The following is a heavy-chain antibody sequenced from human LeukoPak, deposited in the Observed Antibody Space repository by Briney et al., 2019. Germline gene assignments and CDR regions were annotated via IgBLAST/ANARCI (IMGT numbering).Heavy chain of an antibody. D-gene: IGHD5-18*01. Sequence: GGSLRLSCAASGFSVGSTYMSWVRQAPGKGLEWVSTFYSDGSTYYADSVRGRFTISRDNSKNTLYLQMNSLRAEDTAVYYCAKQQIHSLIQLWSSDYWGQGTLVTVSS. V-gene: IGHV3-66*04. CDR3: AKQQIHSLIQLWSSDY. CDR2: FYSDGST. CDR1: GFSVGSTY. J-gene: IGHJ4*02.